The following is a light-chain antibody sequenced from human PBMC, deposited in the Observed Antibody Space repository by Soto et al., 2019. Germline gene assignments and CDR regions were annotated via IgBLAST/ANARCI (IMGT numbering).Light chain of an antibody. CDR1: QGISSW. CDR2: AAS. V-gene: IGKV1-12*01. Sequence: DIQITQSPSSVSASVGDRVTITFRASQGISSWLAWYQKKPGKAPNLLIYAASSLQSGVPSRFSGSESGTDFTLTISSLQPEDCAIYFCQQANSFPITFGQGTRLEIK. J-gene: IGKJ5*01. CDR3: QQANSFPIT.